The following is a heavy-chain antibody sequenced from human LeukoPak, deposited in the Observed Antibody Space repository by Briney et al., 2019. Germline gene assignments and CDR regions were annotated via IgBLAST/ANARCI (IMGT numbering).Heavy chain of an antibody. V-gene: IGHV3-7*03. CDR1: GFTVSSNS. CDR3: AKEFPTYYDSSGYFDY. J-gene: IGHJ4*02. CDR2: INQDGSEK. Sequence: PGGSLRLSCTVSGFTVSSNSMSWVRQAPGKGLEWVANINQDGSEKYDVDSAKGRFTISRDNSKNTLYLQMNSLRAEDTAVYYCAKEFPTYYDSSGYFDYWGQGTLVTVSS. D-gene: IGHD3-22*01.